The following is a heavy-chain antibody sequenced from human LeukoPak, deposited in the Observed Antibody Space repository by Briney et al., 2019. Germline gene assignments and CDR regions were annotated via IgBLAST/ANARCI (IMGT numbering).Heavy chain of an antibody. CDR3: AINKAAKSLDY. J-gene: IGHJ4*02. CDR1: GYTFTDYY. Sequence: ASVKVSCKASGYTFTDYYMQWVRQAPGQGLEWMGWINPNNGGTNYARGFQGRVTMTRDTSISTGYMELSRLRFDDTAVYYCAINKAAKSLDYWGQGTLVTVSS. CDR2: INPNNGGT. V-gene: IGHV1-2*02. D-gene: IGHD6-25*01.